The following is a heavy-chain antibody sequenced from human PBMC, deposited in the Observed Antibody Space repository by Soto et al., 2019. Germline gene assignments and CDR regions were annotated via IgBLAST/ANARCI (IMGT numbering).Heavy chain of an antibody. J-gene: IGHJ6*02. CDR1: GYTFTSYG. V-gene: IGHV1-18*01. CDR2: ISAYNGNT. D-gene: IGHD2-2*01. Sequence: ASVKVSCKASGYTFTSYGISWVRQAPGQGLEWMGWISAYNGNTNYAQKLQGRVTMTTDTSTSTAYMELRSLRSDDTAVYYCAGCRRYCCSASGDYYYYYGMDVWGQGTTVTVSS. CDR3: AGCRRYCCSASGDYYYYYGMDV.